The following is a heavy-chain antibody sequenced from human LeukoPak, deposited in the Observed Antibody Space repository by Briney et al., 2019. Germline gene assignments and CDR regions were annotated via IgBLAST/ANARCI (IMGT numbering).Heavy chain of an antibody. D-gene: IGHD3-22*01. CDR2: IYSGGST. CDR3: ARDPTYYYDSSGYPNDAFDI. V-gene: IGHV3-66*02. J-gene: IGHJ3*02. CDR1: GSTVRSNY. Sequence: GGSLRLSCAASGSTVRSNYMSWVRQAPGKGLEWVSVIYSGGSTYYADSVKGRFTISRDNSKNTLYLQMNSLRAEDTAVYYCARDPTYYYDSSGYPNDAFDIWGQGTMVTVSS.